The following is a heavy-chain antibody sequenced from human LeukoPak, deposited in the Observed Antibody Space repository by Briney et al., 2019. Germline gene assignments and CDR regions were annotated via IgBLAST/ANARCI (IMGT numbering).Heavy chain of an antibody. V-gene: IGHV6-1*01. Sequence: SQSLSLTCAISGDSVSSTSAAWNWIRQSPLRGLEWLERTYFRSQLYSDYAVSVRGRIIINAYTSKNQFSLQLNSVTPEDTAIYFCARYTYTFYLDYWGQGTVVTASS. D-gene: IGHD2/OR15-2a*01. CDR1: GDSVSSTSAA. J-gene: IGHJ4*02. CDR3: ARYTYTFYLDY. CDR2: TYFRSQLYS.